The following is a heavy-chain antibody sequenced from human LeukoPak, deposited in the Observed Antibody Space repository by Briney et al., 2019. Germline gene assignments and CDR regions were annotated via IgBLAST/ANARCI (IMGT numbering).Heavy chain of an antibody. Sequence: TGGSLRLSCAASGFTFSSYEMNWVRQAPGKGLEWVAFIRYDGGNKYYADSVKGRFTISRDNSKNTLYLQMNSLRGEDTAVYYCAKGNYFDYWGQGTLVTVSS. CDR2: IRYDGGNK. CDR1: GFTFSSYE. CDR3: AKGNYFDY. D-gene: IGHD6-13*01. V-gene: IGHV3-30*02. J-gene: IGHJ4*02.